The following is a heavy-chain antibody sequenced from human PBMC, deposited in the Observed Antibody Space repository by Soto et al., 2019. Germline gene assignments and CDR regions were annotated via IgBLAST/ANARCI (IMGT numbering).Heavy chain of an antibody. V-gene: IGHV1-3*01. CDR1: GYTFTSYA. D-gene: IGHD2-21*02. J-gene: IGHJ4*02. CDR3: AARPSYCGGDCYPFYY. Sequence: ASVKVSCKASGYTFTSYAMHWVRQAPGQRLEWMGWINAGNGNTKYSQKFQGRVTITRDTSASTAYMELSSLRSEDTAVYYCAARPSYCGGDCYPFYYWGQGTLVTVSS. CDR2: INAGNGNT.